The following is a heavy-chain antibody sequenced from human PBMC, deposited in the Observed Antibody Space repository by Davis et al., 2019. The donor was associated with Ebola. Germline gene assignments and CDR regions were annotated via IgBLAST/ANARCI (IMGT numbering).Heavy chain of an antibody. CDR3: ARLIVATTGGGDY. CDR2: MNPNSGNT. CDR1: GYTFTSYD. J-gene: IGHJ4*02. Sequence: AASVKVSCKASGYTFTSYDINWVRQATGQGLEWMGWMNPNSGNTGYAQKFQGRVTMTRNTSISTAYMELSSLRSEDTAVYYCARLIVATTGGGDYWGQGTLVTVSS. V-gene: IGHV1-8*01. D-gene: IGHD5-12*01.